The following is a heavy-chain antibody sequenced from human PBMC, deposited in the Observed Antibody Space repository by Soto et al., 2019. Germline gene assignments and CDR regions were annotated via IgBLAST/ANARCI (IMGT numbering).Heavy chain of an antibody. CDR1: GFTFGDYA. CDR3: TRVDQGWFDP. CDR2: IRSKAYGGTT. V-gene: IGHV3-49*03. J-gene: IGHJ5*02. Sequence: HPGGSLRLSCTASGFTFGDYAMSWFRQAPGKGLEWVGFIRSKAYGGTTEYAASVKGRFTISRDDSKSIAYLQMNSLKTEVTAVSYCTRVDQGWFDPLGQGTLLTVSS.